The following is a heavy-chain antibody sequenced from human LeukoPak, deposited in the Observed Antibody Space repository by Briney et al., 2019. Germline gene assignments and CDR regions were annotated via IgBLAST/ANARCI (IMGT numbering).Heavy chain of an antibody. J-gene: IGHJ3*02. CDR2: ISSSSSYI. CDR3: ARGAGYNDAFDI. CDR1: GFTLSSYA. V-gene: IGHV3-21*01. D-gene: IGHD5-24*01. Sequence: KAGGSLRLSCAASGFTLSSYAMSWVRQAPGKGLEWVSSISSSSSYIYYADSVKGRFTISRDNAKNSLYLQMNSLRAEDTAVYYCARGAGYNDAFDIWGQGTMVTVSS.